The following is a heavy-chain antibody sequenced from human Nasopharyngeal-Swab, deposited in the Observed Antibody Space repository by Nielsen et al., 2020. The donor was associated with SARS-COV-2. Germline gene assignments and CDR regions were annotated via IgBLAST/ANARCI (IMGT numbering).Heavy chain of an antibody. V-gene: IGHV1-24*01. Sequence: ASVKVSCKVSGYTLTELSMHWVRQAPGKGLEWMGGFDPEDGETIYAQKFQGRVTMTEDTSTDTAYMELSSLRSEDTAVYYCARAKGDIVATIRVWGFDPWGQGTLVTVSS. CDR3: ARAKGDIVATIRVWGFDP. CDR2: FDPEDGET. D-gene: IGHD5-12*01. J-gene: IGHJ5*02. CDR1: GYTLTELS.